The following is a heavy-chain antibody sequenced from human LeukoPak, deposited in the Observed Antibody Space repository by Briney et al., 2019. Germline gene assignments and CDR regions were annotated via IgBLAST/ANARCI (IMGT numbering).Heavy chain of an antibody. J-gene: IGHJ6*03. V-gene: IGHV3-64*01. Sequence: GMTLRLSCAASGFTFSSYAMHWVRQAPGKGLEYVSAISSNGGSTYYANSVKGRFTISRDNSKNTLYLQMGSLRAEDMAVYYCAREGGKLRYFDWLPGRDYYMDVWGKGTTVTISS. CDR2: ISSNGGST. CDR3: AREGGKLRYFDWLPGRDYYMDV. CDR1: GFTFSSYA. D-gene: IGHD3-9*01.